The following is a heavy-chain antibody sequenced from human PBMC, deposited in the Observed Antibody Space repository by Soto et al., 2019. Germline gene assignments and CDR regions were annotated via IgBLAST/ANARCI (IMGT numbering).Heavy chain of an antibody. CDR1: GIGFRRYC. D-gene: IGHD3-3*01. Sequence: VQLLESGGGVAPPGRSPRLSCRAPGIGFRRYCMVWGRQGPGKGPEWGAFISFDGSTQYYADSVRGRFTISRDNSENTLYLQLDTLRVEDTAMYYCAREGVFGLVKIIPPDYWGQGAQVTVSA. J-gene: IGHJ4*02. CDR3: AREGVFGLVKIIPPDY. V-gene: IGHV3-30*03. CDR2: ISFDGSTQ.